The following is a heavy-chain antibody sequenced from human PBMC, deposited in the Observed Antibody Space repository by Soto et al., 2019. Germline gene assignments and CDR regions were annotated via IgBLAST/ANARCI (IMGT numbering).Heavy chain of an antibody. CDR3: ARDCGGDCYSPIDAFDI. J-gene: IGHJ3*02. D-gene: IGHD2-21*02. V-gene: IGHV4-59*01. CDR2: IYYSGST. Sequence: SETLSLTCTVSGASISRYYWSWIRQPPGKGLEWIGYIYYSGSTSYNPSLKSRVSISVDTSKNQFSLKLRSVTAADTAVYYCARDCGGDCYSPIDAFDIWGQGTMVTVSS. CDR1: GASISRYY.